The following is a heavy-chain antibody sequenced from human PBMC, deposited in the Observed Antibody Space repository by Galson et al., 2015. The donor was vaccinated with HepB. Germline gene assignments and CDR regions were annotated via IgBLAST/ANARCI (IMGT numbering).Heavy chain of an antibody. CDR3: ARDRSGAYYREIDC. J-gene: IGHJ4*02. CDR1: GSTSSTYA. Sequence: SLRLSCAASGSTSSTYAMHWVRQAPGKGLEWVSVISHDGSNAYYADSVKGRFTFSRDNSMNTLYRQMDSLRNEDTAVYYCARDRSGAYYREIDCWGQGTLVTVSS. V-gene: IGHV3-30*04. D-gene: IGHD1-26*01. CDR2: ISHDGSNA.